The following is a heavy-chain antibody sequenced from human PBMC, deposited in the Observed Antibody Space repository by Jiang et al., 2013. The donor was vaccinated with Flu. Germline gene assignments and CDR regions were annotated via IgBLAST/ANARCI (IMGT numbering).Heavy chain of an antibody. Sequence: AEVKKPGESLKISCEASGYTYSNYWIGWVRQMPGKGLECMGIINPSDSETRYCPSFQGQVTISTDKSTGIAYLQWNSLEASDTAIYYCARLAGTTSWTLFEYWGQGTLVTVSS. CDR1: GYTYSNYW. D-gene: IGHD6-13*01. CDR3: ARLAGTTSWTLFEY. CDR2: INPSDSET. V-gene: IGHV5-51*01. J-gene: IGHJ4*02.